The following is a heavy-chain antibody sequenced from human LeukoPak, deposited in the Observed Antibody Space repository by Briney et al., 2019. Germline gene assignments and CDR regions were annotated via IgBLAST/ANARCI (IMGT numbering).Heavy chain of an antibody. CDR1: GDSVSSNSAA. CDR2: TYNRSKWYN. V-gene: IGHV6-1*01. D-gene: IGHD6-19*01. J-gene: IGHJ4*02. CDR3: ARVGEIEAGTWRGDYYFDY. Sequence: SQTLSLTCAISGDSVSSNSAAWNWVRQSPSRGLEWLGRTYNRSKWYNDYAVSVKSRITINPDTSKNQFSLQLNSVTPEATAVYYCARVGEIEAGTWRGDYYFDYWGQGTLVTVSS.